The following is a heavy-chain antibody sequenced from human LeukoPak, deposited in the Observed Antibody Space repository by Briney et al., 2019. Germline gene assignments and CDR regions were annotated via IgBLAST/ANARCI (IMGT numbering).Heavy chain of an antibody. J-gene: IGHJ4*02. V-gene: IGHV4-28*01. CDR1: GYSITSSNW. Sequence: KASETLSLTCAVSGYSITSSNWWGWIRQPPGKGLEWIGYTYYSGSTYYNPSLNSRVTMSVDTSKNQSSLKLSSVTAVDTAFYYCARREEQLGEYFDYWGQGTLVTVSS. CDR2: TYYSGST. CDR3: ARREEQLGEYFDY. D-gene: IGHD6-6*01.